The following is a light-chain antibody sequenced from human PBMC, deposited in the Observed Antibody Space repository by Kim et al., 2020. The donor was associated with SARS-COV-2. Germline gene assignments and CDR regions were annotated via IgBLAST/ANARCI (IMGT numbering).Light chain of an antibody. CDR1: QSVSSY. J-gene: IGKJ1*01. V-gene: IGKV3-15*01. CDR2: GAS. Sequence: VSPGERAAHSCRASQSVSSYLAWYQQKPGQAPRLLIHGASTRATGIPARFSGSGSGTDFTLTISSLQSEDSAVYHCQQYNNSPLTFGQGTKVDIK. CDR3: QQYNNSPLT.